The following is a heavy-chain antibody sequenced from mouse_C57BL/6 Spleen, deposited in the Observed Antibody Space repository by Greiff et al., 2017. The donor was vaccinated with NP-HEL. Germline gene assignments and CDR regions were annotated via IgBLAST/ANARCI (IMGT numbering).Heavy chain of an antibody. CDR1: GFTFSDYG. CDR3: ARPDYENYAMDY. J-gene: IGHJ4*01. CDR2: ISSGSSTI. V-gene: IGHV5-17*01. Sequence: EVKLVESGGGLVKPGGSLKLSCAASGFTFSDYGMHWVRQAPEKGLEWVAYISSGSSTIYYADTVKGRFTISRDNAKNTLFLQMTSLRSEDTAMYYGARPDYENYAMDYWGQGTSVTVSS. D-gene: IGHD2-4*01.